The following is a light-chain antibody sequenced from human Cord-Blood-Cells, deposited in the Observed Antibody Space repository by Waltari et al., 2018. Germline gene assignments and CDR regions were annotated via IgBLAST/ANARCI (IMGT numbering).Light chain of an antibody. CDR3: QQYNSYPWT. V-gene: IGKV1-5*01. CDR2: DAS. Sequence: DIQMTKSPSTLSAYVVDRINITCRASQSSSSWLAWYQQKPGKAPKLLIYDASSLESGVPSRFSGSGSGTEFTLTSSSLQPDDFATYYGQQYNSYPWTFGQGTKVEIK. CDR1: QSSSSW. J-gene: IGKJ1*01.